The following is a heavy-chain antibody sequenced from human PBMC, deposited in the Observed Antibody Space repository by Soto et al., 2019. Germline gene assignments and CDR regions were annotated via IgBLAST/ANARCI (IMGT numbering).Heavy chain of an antibody. CDR2: IYYSGST. V-gene: IGHV4-59*01. CDR1: GGSISSYY. D-gene: IGHD6-19*01. J-gene: IGHJ4*02. Sequence: SETLSLTCTVSGGSISSYYWSWIRQPPGKGLEWIGYIYYSGSTNYNPSLKSRVTISVDTSKNQFSLKLSSVTAADTAVYYCAREAVAGTFDYWGQGTLVTVSS. CDR3: AREAVAGTFDY.